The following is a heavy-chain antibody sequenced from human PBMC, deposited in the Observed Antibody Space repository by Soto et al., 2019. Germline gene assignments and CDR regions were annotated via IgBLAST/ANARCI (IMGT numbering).Heavy chain of an antibody. CDR2: TYYRSKWYN. V-gene: IGHV6-1*01. CDR1: GDSVSSNSVA. CDR3: ARDRYSSSWNNWFDP. Sequence: SQTLSLTCALSGDSVSSNSVAWNWIRQSPSRGLEWLGRTYYRSKWYNDYAVSVKSRISINTDTSKNQFSLQLNSVTPEDTAVYYCARDRYSSSWNNWFDPWGQGTLVTVSS. J-gene: IGHJ5*02. D-gene: IGHD6-13*01.